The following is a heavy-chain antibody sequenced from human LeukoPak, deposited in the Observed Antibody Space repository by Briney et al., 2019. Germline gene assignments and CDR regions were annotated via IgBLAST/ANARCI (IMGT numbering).Heavy chain of an antibody. CDR1: GGSFSGYY. D-gene: IGHD5-12*01. Sequence: SSETLSLTCAVYGGSFSGYYWSWIRQPPGKGLEWIGEINHSGSTNYNPSLKSRVTISVDTSKNQFSLKLSSVTAADTAVYYCARGVATIYYYYYYYMDVWGKGTTVTVSS. V-gene: IGHV4-34*01. J-gene: IGHJ6*03. CDR2: INHSGST. CDR3: ARGVATIYYYYYYYMDV.